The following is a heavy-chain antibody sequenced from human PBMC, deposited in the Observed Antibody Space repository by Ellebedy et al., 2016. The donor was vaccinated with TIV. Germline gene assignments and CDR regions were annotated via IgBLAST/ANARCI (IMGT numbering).Heavy chain of an antibody. J-gene: IGHJ4*02. CDR3: VRDLHWSYFD. CDR2: IKEDGSEK. CDR1: GFTFSSYW. D-gene: IGHD1-26*01. V-gene: IGHV3-7*03. Sequence: GESLKISCAASGFTFSSYWMSWVRQAPGKGLEWVANIKEDGSEKNYVDSVKGRFTISRDNAKNSLYLQMNSLRAEDTSVYYCVRDLHWSYFDWGQGTLVTVSS.